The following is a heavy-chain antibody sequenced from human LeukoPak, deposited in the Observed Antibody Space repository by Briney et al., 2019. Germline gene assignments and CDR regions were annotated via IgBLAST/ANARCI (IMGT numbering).Heavy chain of an antibody. CDR3: ASAYCSRTSCSDY. V-gene: IGHV4-59*01. CDR1: GGSISSYY. Sequence: SETLSLTCTVSGGSISSYYWSWIRQPPGKGLEWIGYIYYSGSTNYNPSLKSRVTISVDTSKNQFSLKLSSVTAADTAVYYCASAYCSRTSCSDYWGQGTLVTVSS. D-gene: IGHD2-2*01. CDR2: IYYSGST. J-gene: IGHJ4*02.